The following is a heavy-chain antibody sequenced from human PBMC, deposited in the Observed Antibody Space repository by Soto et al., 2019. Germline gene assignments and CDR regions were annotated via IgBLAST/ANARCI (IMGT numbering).Heavy chain of an antibody. CDR3: AREVLHYGDYVFWGYFDY. V-gene: IGHV4-31*03. Sequence: QVQLQESGPGLVKPSQTLSLTCTVSGGSISSGGYYWSWIRQHPGKGLEWIGYIYYSGSTYYNPFLKSRVTISVDTSKNQFSRKRSSVTAADTAVYYCAREVLHYGDYVFWGYFDYWGQGTLVTVSS. J-gene: IGHJ4*02. D-gene: IGHD4-17*01. CDR2: IYYSGST. CDR1: GGSISSGGYY.